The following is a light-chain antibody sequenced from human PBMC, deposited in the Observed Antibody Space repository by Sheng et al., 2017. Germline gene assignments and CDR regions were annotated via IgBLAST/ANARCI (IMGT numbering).Light chain of an antibody. CDR3: QQLNSYPWT. CDR1: QGISNS. CDR2: AAS. Sequence: DIQMTQSPSAMSASVGDRVTITCRASQGISNSLDWFQQKPGEVPKRLIHAASSLQSGVPSRFSGSGSGTEFTLTISTLQPEDLATYSCQQLNSYPWTFGQGTKVEI. J-gene: IGKJ1*01. V-gene: IGKV1-17*03.